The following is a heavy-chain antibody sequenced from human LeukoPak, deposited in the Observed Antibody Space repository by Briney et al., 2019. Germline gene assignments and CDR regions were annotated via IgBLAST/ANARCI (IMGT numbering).Heavy chain of an antibody. CDR1: GFTFSSYT. J-gene: IGHJ1*01. Sequence: GGSQRLSCVASGFTFSSYTMNWVRQAPGKGLEWVSSISSSSSYIYYADSMKGRFTISRDNAKNSLYLQMNSLRAEDTAVYYCARDLGGSSWYPETKYFQHWGQGTLVTVSS. D-gene: IGHD6-13*01. CDR3: ARDLGGSSWYPETKYFQH. CDR2: ISSSSSYI. V-gene: IGHV3-21*01.